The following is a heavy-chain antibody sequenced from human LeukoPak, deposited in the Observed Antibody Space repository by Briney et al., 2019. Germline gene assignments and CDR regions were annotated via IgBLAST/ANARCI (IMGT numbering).Heavy chain of an antibody. CDR3: AKDDGSAPFDY. Sequence: GGSLRLSCAASGFTFGNYRMDWVRQVAGKGLVWVSAIGGGGGITFYADSVKGRFTISRDNSKNTLYLQMNSLRAEDTAVYYCAKDDGSAPFDYWGQGTLVTVSS. J-gene: IGHJ4*02. CDR2: IGGGGGIT. CDR1: GFTFGNYR. D-gene: IGHD3-10*01. V-gene: IGHV3-23*01.